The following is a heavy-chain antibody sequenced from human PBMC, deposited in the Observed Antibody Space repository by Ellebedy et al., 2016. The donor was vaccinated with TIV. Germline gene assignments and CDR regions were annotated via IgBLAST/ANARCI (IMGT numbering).Heavy chain of an antibody. J-gene: IGHJ4*02. CDR2: IWYDGSNK. V-gene: IGHV3-33*01. CDR3: ARGRGPYCGGDCYSGVGDY. D-gene: IGHD2-21*02. CDR1: GFTFSSYG. Sequence: GGSLRLXCAASGFTFSSYGMPWVRQAPGKGLEWVAVIWYDGSNKYYADSVKGRFTISRDNSKNTLYLQMNSLRAEDTAVYYCARGRGPYCGGDCYSGVGDYWGQGTLVTVSS.